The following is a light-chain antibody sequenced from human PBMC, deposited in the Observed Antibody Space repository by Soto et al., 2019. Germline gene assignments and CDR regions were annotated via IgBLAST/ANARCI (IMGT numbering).Light chain of an antibody. J-gene: IGLJ2*01. CDR2: DTS. CDR3: LLSYSGADVV. CDR1: TGAVTSGHY. Sequence: VVTQEPSLTVSPGGTVTLTCGSSTGAVTSGHYPYWFQQKPGQAPRTLIYDTSNKHSWTPARFSGSLLGGKAALTLSGAQPEDEAEYYCLLSYSGADVVFGGGTKLTVL. V-gene: IGLV7-46*01.